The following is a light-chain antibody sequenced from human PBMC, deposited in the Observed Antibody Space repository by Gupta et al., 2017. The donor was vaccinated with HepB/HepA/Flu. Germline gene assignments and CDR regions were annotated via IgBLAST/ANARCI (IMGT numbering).Light chain of an antibody. CDR1: SSDVGGYDY. CDR2: DVS. CDR3: CAYAGSYTWV. V-gene: IGLV2-11*01. Sequence: QPALTQPRSVSGSPGQSVTISCTGTSSDVGGYDYVSWYQQHPGKAPKLMIYDVSKRPSRVPDRFSGSKSGNTASLTISGLQAEDEADYYCCAYAGSYTWVFGGGTKLTVL. J-gene: IGLJ3*02.